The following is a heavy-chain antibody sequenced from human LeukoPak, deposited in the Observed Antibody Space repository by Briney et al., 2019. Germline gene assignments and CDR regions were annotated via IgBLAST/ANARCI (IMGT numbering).Heavy chain of an antibody. J-gene: IGHJ4*02. CDR3: TAGVERGTKYFNY. V-gene: IGHV3-15*01. Sequence: GGSLRLSCAASGFTFRNAWMNWVRQAPGKGLDWVGRIKNKGDGGTTDYAAPVKGRFTISRDDSKDTVYMQMNSLKAEDTAVYYCTAGVERGTKYFNYWGQVTLVTVSS. D-gene: IGHD3-16*01. CDR1: GFTFRNAW. CDR2: IKNKGDGGTT.